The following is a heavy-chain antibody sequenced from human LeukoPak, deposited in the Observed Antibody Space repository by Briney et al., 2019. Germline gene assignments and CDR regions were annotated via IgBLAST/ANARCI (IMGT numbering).Heavy chain of an antibody. CDR3: ARGSRWLLAFDI. V-gene: IGHV4-4*07. D-gene: IGHD6-19*01. CDR2: IYTSGGT. CDR1: GGSISSDN. J-gene: IGHJ3*02. Sequence: SETLSLTCTVSGGSISSDNWSWIRERPGKGVEWIGRIYTSGGTNYNPSLKSRATMSVDTSKNQFSLKLSSVTAADTAVYDCARGSRWLLAFDIWGQGTMVTVSS.